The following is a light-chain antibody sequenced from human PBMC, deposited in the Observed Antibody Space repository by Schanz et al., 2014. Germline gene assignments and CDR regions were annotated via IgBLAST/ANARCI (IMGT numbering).Light chain of an antibody. CDR3: SSYTSSSTL. J-gene: IGLJ2*01. CDR1: SSDVGGYNY. V-gene: IGLV2-14*03. Sequence: QSVLTQPASVSGSPGQSITISCTGTSSDVGGYNYVSWYQHHPGKAPKLMIYDVSNRPSGVSNRFSGSKSGNTASLTISGLQAEDEADYYCSSYTSSSTLFGGGTKLT. CDR2: DVS.